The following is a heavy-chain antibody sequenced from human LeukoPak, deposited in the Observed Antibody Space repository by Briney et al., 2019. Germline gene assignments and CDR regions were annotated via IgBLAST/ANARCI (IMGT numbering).Heavy chain of an antibody. CDR2: INPNRGGT. J-gene: IGHJ4*02. D-gene: IGHD2-21*02. CDR1: GYSFTGYY. Sequence: ASVKVSCKASGYSFTGYYMHWVRQAPGQGREWMGWINPNRGGTNYAQKFQGRVTMTRDTSIRIAYMELSRLRSDDTAVYYCARGGVTHIDYWGQGTLVTVSS. V-gene: IGHV1-2*02. CDR3: ARGGVTHIDY.